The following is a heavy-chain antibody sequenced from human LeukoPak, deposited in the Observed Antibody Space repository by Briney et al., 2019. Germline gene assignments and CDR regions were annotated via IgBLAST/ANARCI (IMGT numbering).Heavy chain of an antibody. V-gene: IGHV1-2*02. J-gene: IGHJ4*02. CDR1: GYTFTGYY. Sequence: ASVKVSCKASGYTFTGYYMHWVRQAPGQGLEWMGWIDPNSGGTNYAQKFQDRVTMTRDTSISTAYMELSRLRSDDSAVYYCARMEPRYFDWLLIEDWGQGTLVTVSS. D-gene: IGHD3-9*01. CDR2: IDPNSGGT. CDR3: ARMEPRYFDWLLIED.